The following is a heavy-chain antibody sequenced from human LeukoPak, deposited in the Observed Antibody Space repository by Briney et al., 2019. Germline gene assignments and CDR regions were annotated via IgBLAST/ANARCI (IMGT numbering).Heavy chain of an antibody. CDR3: ARVAILWGSASYFDC. CDR2: IYTSGST. D-gene: IGHD3-16*01. J-gene: IGHJ4*02. Sequence: PSETLSLTCTVSGGSISSYYWSWTRQPAGKGLEWIGRIYTSGSTNYNPSLKSRVTMSVDTSKNQFSLKLSTVTAADTAVYYCARVAILWGSASYFDCWGQGTLVTVSS. V-gene: IGHV4-4*07. CDR1: GGSISSYY.